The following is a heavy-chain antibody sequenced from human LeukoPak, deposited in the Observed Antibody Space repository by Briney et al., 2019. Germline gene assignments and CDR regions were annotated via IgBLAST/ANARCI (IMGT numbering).Heavy chain of an antibody. CDR2: IGASGGST. CDR3: AKAEGYDILTGLDY. CDR1: GFTFSSYA. D-gene: IGHD3-9*01. J-gene: IGHJ4*02. Sequence: SGGSLRLSCATSGFTFSSYAMSWVSQAPGKGLEWVPGIGASGGSTDYADSVKGRFTISRDNSKNTLYLQMNSLRTEATAVYYCAKAEGYDILTGLDYWGQGTLVTVSS. V-gene: IGHV3-23*01.